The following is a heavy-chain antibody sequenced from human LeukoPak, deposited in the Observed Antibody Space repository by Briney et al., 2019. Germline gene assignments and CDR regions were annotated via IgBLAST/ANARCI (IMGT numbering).Heavy chain of an antibody. CDR2: IKPDGSGT. CDR3: ARSFDV. J-gene: IGHJ3*01. V-gene: IGHV3-7*03. Sequence: GSLRLSCAASGFTFSTYWMNWVRQAPGKGLEWVASIKPDGSGTYYVDSVKDRFTISRGNARNSLYLQMYSLRAEDTALYYCARSFDVWGQGTMVTVSS. CDR1: GFTFSTYW.